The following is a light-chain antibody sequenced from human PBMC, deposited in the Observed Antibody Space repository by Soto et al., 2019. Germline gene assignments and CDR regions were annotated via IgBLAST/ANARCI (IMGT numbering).Light chain of an antibody. J-gene: IGKJ2*01. V-gene: IGKV3-11*01. CDR1: QSVSTA. Sequence: EVVLTQSPVTLSLSPGDRAALSCRASQSVSTAVAWYQQKPGQAPRLLIYDASDRATGVPARFSGSGSGTDFTLTISSLEPEDFAVYFCQQRSKRPPTFGQGTKLDI. CDR2: DAS. CDR3: QQRSKRPPT.